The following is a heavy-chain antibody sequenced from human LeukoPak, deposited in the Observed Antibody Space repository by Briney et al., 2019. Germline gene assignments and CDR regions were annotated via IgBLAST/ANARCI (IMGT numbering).Heavy chain of an antibody. J-gene: IGHJ4*02. CDR2: HTGSGGTT. D-gene: IGHD5-18*01. CDR3: AKDYGYSPYYFDY. Sequence: GGSLRLSCAASGFPFSTYAMAWVRQAPGKGLQWVSTHTGSGGTTYYADSVKGRFTISRDNSKNTLYLQMNSLRVEDTAVYYCAKDYGYSPYYFDYWGQGTLVTVFS. V-gene: IGHV3-23*01. CDR1: GFPFSTYA.